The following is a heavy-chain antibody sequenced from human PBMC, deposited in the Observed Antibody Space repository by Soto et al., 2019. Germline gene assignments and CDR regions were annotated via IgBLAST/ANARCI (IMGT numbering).Heavy chain of an antibody. D-gene: IGHD6-6*01. CDR2: IIPIFGTA. J-gene: IGHJ4*02. CDR1: GGTFSSYA. Sequence: SVKVSCKASGGTFSSYAISWVRQAPGQGLEWMGGIIPIFGTANYAQKFQGRVTITADESTSTAYMELSSLRSEDTAVYYCARGGSIAARRDFDYWGQGTLVTVSS. CDR3: ARGGSIAARRDFDY. V-gene: IGHV1-69*13.